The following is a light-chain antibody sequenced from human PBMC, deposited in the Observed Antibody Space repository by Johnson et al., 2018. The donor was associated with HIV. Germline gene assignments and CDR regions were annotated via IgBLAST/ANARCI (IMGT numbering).Light chain of an antibody. J-gene: IGLJ1*01. Sequence: QSVLTQPPSVSAAPGQKVTISCSGSSSNIGNNYVSWYQQLPGTAPKLLIYDNNKRPSGIPDRFSGSKSGTSATLGITGLQTGDEADYCCGTWDSSLSAGFFGTGTKVTVL. CDR1: SSNIGNNY. CDR3: GTWDSSLSAGF. V-gene: IGLV1-51*01. CDR2: DNN.